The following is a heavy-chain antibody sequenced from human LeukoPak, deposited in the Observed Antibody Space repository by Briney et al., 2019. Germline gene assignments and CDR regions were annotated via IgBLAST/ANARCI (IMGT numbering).Heavy chain of an antibody. V-gene: IGHV3-53*01. D-gene: IGHD2-15*01. J-gene: IGHJ4*02. CDR3: ARGSRGKIFDY. CDR1: GFTVSSNY. CDR2: IYSGGST. Sequence: GGSLRLSCAASGFTVSSNYMSWVRQAPGKGLEWVSVIYSGGSTYYADSVKGRFTISRDNSKNTLYLQMSSLRAEDTAVYYCARGSRGKIFDYWGQGTLVTVSS.